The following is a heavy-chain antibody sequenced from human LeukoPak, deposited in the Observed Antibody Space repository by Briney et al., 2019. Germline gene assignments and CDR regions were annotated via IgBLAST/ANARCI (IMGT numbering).Heavy chain of an antibody. Sequence: GGALRLSCAASGFTFSSYAMSWVRQAPGKGLEWVSAIRDSGSSTHYADSVKGRFTTSRDNSKNTLFLQVNSLRAEDTAIYYCAKYGPQDSGSSHFDYWGQGALVTVSS. CDR3: AKYGPQDSGSSHFDY. D-gene: IGHD1-26*01. CDR2: IRDSGSST. J-gene: IGHJ4*02. V-gene: IGHV3-23*01. CDR1: GFTFSSYA.